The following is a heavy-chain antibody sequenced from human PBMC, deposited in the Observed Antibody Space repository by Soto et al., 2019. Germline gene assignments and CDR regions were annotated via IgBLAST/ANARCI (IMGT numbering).Heavy chain of an antibody. D-gene: IGHD2-15*01. J-gene: IGHJ5*02. CDR3: AADVGRP. Sequence: QMQLVQSGPEVKKPGTSVKVSCKASGFTSTRSAMQWVRQARGQRLEWIGWIVVGSGNTNYAQKFQERVTLTRAMSTSTPYLELRSRTSEDTAVYYCAADVGRPGGQGTLVTVSS. CDR2: IVVGSGNT. V-gene: IGHV1-58*02. CDR1: GFTSTRSA.